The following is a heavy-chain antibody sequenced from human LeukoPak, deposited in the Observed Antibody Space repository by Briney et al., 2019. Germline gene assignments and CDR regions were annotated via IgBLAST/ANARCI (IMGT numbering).Heavy chain of an antibody. CDR1: GFTVSSNY. Sequence: PGGSLSLSCAASGFTVSSNYMSWVRRAPGKGLEWVSVIYSGESTYYADSVEGRFTISRDNSKNTLYLQMNSLRAEDTAVYYCASLSPLYYDSSGYSYWGQGTLVTVSS. V-gene: IGHV3-53*01. CDR3: ASLSPLYYDSSGYSY. CDR2: IYSGEST. J-gene: IGHJ4*02. D-gene: IGHD3-22*01.